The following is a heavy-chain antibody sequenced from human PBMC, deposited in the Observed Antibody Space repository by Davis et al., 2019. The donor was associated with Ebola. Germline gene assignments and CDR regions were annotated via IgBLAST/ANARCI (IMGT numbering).Heavy chain of an antibody. Sequence: VTVSCKSSGYIFTNHAMHWVRQAPGQRLEWLGWISTGNGNARSSQKFQGRVTITRDTSATTAYMELSSLRSEDTAVYYCARLGTSADYYAMDVWGQGTTVTVSS. V-gene: IGHV1-3*04. CDR1: GYIFTNHA. CDR3: ARLGTSADYYAMDV. J-gene: IGHJ6*02. CDR2: ISTGNGNA.